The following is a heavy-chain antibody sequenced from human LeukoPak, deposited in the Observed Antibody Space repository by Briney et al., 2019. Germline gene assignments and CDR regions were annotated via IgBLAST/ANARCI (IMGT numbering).Heavy chain of an antibody. CDR1: GFTFDDYG. Sequence: GGSLRLSCAASGFTFDDYGMSWVRHAPGKGLEWVSGINWNGGSTGYADSVKGRFTISRDNAKNSLYLQMNSLRADDTAVYYCARTGYYGSGQNWGQGTLVTVSS. CDR3: ARTGYYGSGQN. V-gene: IGHV3-20*04. D-gene: IGHD3-10*01. CDR2: INWNGGST. J-gene: IGHJ4*02.